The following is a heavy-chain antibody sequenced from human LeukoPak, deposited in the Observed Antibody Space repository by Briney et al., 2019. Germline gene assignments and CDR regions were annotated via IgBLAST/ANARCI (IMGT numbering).Heavy chain of an antibody. Sequence: QPGGSLILSCTASGFIFGEYAMHWVRQAPGKGLEWVAGISWNSANVAYVDSVKGRFIISRDSAKNSLHLQMNSLRPEDTALYLCAKDMRASIGTSIFDSWGQGNLVTVSS. V-gene: IGHV3-9*01. J-gene: IGHJ4*02. CDR1: GFIFGEYA. CDR3: AKDMRASIGTSIFDS. CDR2: ISWNSANV. D-gene: IGHD1-1*01.